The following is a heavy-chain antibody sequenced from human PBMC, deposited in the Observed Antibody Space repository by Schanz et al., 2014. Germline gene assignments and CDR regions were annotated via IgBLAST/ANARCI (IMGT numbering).Heavy chain of an antibody. D-gene: IGHD3-3*01. Sequence: QVLLVQSGAEVKKPGASVKVSCKASGYTFTGHRMHWVRQAPGQGHEWMGWINTKSGERTYVQKFSGRVTFTTYTYINTTYLELSRHTPDATDVSDCAREKRISEWSLLGHWGQGTLVTVSS. V-gene: IGHV1-2*02. J-gene: IGHJ4*02. CDR2: INTKSGER. CDR1: GYTFTGHR. CDR3: AREKRISEWSLLGH.